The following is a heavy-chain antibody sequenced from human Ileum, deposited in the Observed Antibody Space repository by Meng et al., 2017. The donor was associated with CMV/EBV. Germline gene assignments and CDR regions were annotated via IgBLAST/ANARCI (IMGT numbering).Heavy chain of an antibody. Sequence: ASGFTFNFYAMTWVRQVPGKGLEWVAFIGSVSDNINYADSVKGRFTISRDNSYNTLYLQMNNLRADDTGLYFCVKGAGSTSAYCGDSWGQGTLVTVSS. CDR2: IGSVSDNI. V-gene: IGHV3-23*01. CDR1: GFTFNFYA. CDR3: VKGAGSTSAYCGDS. D-gene: IGHD2/OR15-2a*01. J-gene: IGHJ5*01.